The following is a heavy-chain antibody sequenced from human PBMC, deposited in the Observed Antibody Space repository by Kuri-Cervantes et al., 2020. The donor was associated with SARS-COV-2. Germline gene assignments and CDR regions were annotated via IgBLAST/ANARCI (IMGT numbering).Heavy chain of an antibody. D-gene: IGHD6-6*01. CDR3: AREXDSSSWDY. CDR2: TXYRSKWYN. V-gene: IGHV6-1*01. Sequence: AXPGXXXXSXSAAWNWXRQSPSRGLXWLGXTXYRSKWYNDXXVSVXXXITINPXTSKNQXSXXLNXVTPXXXAVYYCAREXDSSSWDYWGQGTLVTVSS. CDR1: GXXXXSXSAA. J-gene: IGHJ4*02.